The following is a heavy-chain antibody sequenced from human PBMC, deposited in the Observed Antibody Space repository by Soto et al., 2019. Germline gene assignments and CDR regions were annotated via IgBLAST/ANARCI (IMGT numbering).Heavy chain of an antibody. Sequence: QVQLVESGGGLVMPGESVRLSCAASGFTFSDQYMSWIRQAPGKGLEWVSYISSSGNSMYYADSVKGRFTVSRDNAENSLYLLMNSLRAEDTAVYYCARRAASGRHFDHWGQGTLVSVSS. D-gene: IGHD6-13*01. CDR1: GFTFSDQY. CDR2: ISSSGNSM. J-gene: IGHJ4*02. CDR3: ARRAASGRHFDH. V-gene: IGHV3-11*01.